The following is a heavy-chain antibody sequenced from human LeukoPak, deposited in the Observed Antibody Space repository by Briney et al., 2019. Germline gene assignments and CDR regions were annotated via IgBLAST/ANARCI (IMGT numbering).Heavy chain of an antibody. CDR3: ARHYGDCPHWFDP. J-gene: IGHJ5*02. D-gene: IGHD4-17*01. V-gene: IGHV3-66*04. CDR2: IYSGGST. Sequence: GGSLRLSCAASGFTVSSNYMSWVRQAPGKGLEWVSVIYSGGSTYYADSVKGRFTISRDNSKNTLYLQMNSLRAEDTAVYYCARHYGDCPHWFDPWGQGTLVTVSS. CDR1: GFTVSSNY.